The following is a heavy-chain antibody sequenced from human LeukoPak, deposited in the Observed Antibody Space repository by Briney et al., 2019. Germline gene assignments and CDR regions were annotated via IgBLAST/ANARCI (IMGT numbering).Heavy chain of an antibody. CDR1: GFTFSSYG. Sequence: GRSLRLSCAASGFTFSSYGIRWVRQAPGKGLEWVALISYDGSNQYYADSVKGRVIISRDNSKNTLYLQMNSLRAEDTAIYYCAKDAAETKGHYYGAGTYYQSSFDYWGQGTLVTVSS. CDR2: ISYDGSNQ. D-gene: IGHD3-10*01. V-gene: IGHV3-30*18. CDR3: AKDAAETKGHYYGAGTYYQSSFDY. J-gene: IGHJ4*02.